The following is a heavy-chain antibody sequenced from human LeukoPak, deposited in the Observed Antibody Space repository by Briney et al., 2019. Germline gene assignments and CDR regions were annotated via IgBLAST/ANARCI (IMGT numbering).Heavy chain of an antibody. J-gene: IGHJ4*02. D-gene: IGHD5-18*01. Sequence: GGSLRLSCAASGFTFSSYAMSWVRQAPGKGLEWVSGISGSGGTTYSADSMKGRFTISRDNSRNTLYQQMNSLRAEDTAVYYCAKSSLTRRLPDFDYWGLGTLVTVSS. V-gene: IGHV3-23*01. CDR1: GFTFSSYA. CDR2: ISGSGGTT. CDR3: AKSSLTRRLPDFDY.